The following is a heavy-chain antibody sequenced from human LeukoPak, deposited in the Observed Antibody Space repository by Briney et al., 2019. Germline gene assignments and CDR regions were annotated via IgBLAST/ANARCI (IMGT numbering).Heavy chain of an antibody. CDR2: INWNGGRT. V-gene: IGHV3-20*04. CDR1: GFMFDDYG. Sequence: GGSLRPSCAASGFMFDDYGMSWVRQAPGKGLEWVSGINWNGGRTGYADSVKGRFTISRDNAKNSLYLQMNSLRAEDTALYYCARDYDYGDYPGYWGQGTLVTVSS. CDR3: ARDYDYGDYPGY. J-gene: IGHJ4*02. D-gene: IGHD4-17*01.